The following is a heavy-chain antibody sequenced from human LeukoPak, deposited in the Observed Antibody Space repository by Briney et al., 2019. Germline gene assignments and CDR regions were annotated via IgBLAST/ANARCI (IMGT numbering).Heavy chain of an antibody. CDR1: GFPFSDYN. J-gene: IGHJ4*02. V-gene: IGHV3-21*01. Sequence: GGSLRLSCAASGFPFSDYNINWVRQAPGKGLEWVSSISTSRNDIFYADSVKGRFTISRDNAKRSVYLQMDSLRVEDTAVYFCARGLPIYDYVWGSYRYSLDHWGQGTLVTVSS. CDR2: ISTSRNDI. CDR3: ARGLPIYDYVWGSYRYSLDH. D-gene: IGHD3-16*02.